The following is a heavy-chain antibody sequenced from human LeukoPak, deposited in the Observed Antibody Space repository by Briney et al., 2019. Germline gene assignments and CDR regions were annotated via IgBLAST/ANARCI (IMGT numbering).Heavy chain of an antibody. V-gene: IGHV3-30*18. J-gene: IGHJ4*02. Sequence: GGSLRLSCAASGFTFSNYGMHWVRQAPGKGLEWVAVISYEASAQYYTDTVEGRFTISRDNSKNTLYLQMNSLRAEDTAVYYCANVYGDMAYWGQGTLVTVSS. CDR1: GFTFSNYG. CDR2: ISYEASAQ. CDR3: ANVYGDMAY. D-gene: IGHD2-8*01.